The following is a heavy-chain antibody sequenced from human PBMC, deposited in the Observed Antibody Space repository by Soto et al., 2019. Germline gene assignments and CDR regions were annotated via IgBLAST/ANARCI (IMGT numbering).Heavy chain of an antibody. CDR3: AIHCSSTSCYGDYGMDV. CDR2: ISGSGGST. CDR1: GFTFSSYA. J-gene: IGHJ6*02. V-gene: IGHV3-23*01. Sequence: EVQLSESGGGLVQPGGSLRLSCAASGFTFSSYAMNWVRQAPGKGLEWVSAISGSGGSTSYGDSAKGRFTISRDNSKNTLYLQMNSLRAGDTAVYYCAIHCSSTSCYGDYGMDVWGQGTTVTVSS. D-gene: IGHD2-2*01.